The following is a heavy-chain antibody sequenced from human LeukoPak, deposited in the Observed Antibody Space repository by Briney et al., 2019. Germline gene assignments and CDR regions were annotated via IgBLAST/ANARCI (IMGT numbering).Heavy chain of an antibody. J-gene: IGHJ4*02. CDR2: ISSNGGST. D-gene: IGHD6-6*01. V-gene: IGHV3-64*01. Sequence: GGSLRLSCAASGFTFSSYAMHWVRQAPGKGLEYASAISSNGGSTYYANSVKGRFTISRDNSKNTLYLQMGSLRAEDMAVYYCARGGSIAAPVGYFDYWGQGTLVTVSS. CDR3: ARGGSIAAPVGYFDY. CDR1: GFTFSSYA.